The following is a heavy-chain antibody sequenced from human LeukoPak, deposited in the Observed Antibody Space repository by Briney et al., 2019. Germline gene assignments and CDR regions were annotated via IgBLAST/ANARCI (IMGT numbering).Heavy chain of an antibody. CDR1: GFTFSYAW. Sequence: GGSLRLSCAASGFTFSYAWMTWVRQAPGMGLEWVGRIKSKTDGGTTDYAAPVKGRFGISRDDSKNTLYLQMDSLKTEDTAVYYCTTGSQYDTLSGFYISEWGQGTLVTVSS. D-gene: IGHD3-9*01. CDR2: IKSKTDGGTT. J-gene: IGHJ4*02. CDR3: TTGSQYDTLSGFYISE. V-gene: IGHV3-15*01.